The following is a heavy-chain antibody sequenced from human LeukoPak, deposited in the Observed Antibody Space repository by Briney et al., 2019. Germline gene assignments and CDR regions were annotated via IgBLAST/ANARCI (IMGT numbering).Heavy chain of an antibody. D-gene: IGHD3-9*01. CDR3: ARGTSYYDILTGYPDYGMDV. V-gene: IGHV1-2*06. CDR2: INPNSGGT. J-gene: IGHJ6*02. CDR1: GYTFTGYY. Sequence: ASVKVSCKAPGYTFTGYYMHWVRQAPGQGLEWMGRINPNSGGTNYAQKFQGRVTMTRDTSISTAYMELSRLRSDDTAVYYCARGTSYYDILTGYPDYGMDVWGQGTTVTVSS.